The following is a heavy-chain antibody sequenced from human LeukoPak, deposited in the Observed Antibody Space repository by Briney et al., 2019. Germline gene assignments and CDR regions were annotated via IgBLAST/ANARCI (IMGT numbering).Heavy chain of an antibody. CDR3: ARGLKYYDFWSGDYYFDY. V-gene: IGHV1-8*01. J-gene: IGHJ4*02. CDR2: MNPNSGNT. D-gene: IGHD3-3*01. CDR1: GYTFTSYD. Sequence: VASVTVSCKASGYTFTSYDINWVRQATGQGLEWMGWMNPNSGNTGYAQKFQGRVTITRNTSISTAYIELSSLRSEDTAVYYCARGLKYYDFWSGDYYFDYWGQGTLVTVSS.